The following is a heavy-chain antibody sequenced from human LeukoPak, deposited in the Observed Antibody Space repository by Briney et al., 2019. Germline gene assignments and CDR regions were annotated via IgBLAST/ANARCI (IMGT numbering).Heavy chain of an antibody. Sequence: GGSLRLSCAASGFTVSSNYMSWVRQAPGKGLEWVSVMYSGGSTHYADSVKGRFTISRDNSKNTLYLQMNSLRVEDAAIYYCAKGPLIEVAGTTWDYWGQGTLVTVSS. CDR1: GFTVSSNY. V-gene: IGHV3-66*01. J-gene: IGHJ4*02. D-gene: IGHD6-19*01. CDR2: MYSGGST. CDR3: AKGPLIEVAGTTWDY.